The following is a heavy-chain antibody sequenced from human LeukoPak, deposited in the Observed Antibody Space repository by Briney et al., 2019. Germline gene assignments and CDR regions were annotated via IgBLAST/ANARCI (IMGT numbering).Heavy chain of an antibody. Sequence: SQTLSLTCTVSVGSISSGAYYWNWIRQHPGKGLEWIGNIYYSGSTTYNPTLKSRVTISVDTSENQFSLRLSSVTAADTAVYYCARVPLASHWFDPWGQGTLVSVSS. J-gene: IGHJ5*02. CDR2: IYYSGST. CDR3: ARVPLASHWFDP. V-gene: IGHV4-31*03. CDR1: VGSISSGAYY.